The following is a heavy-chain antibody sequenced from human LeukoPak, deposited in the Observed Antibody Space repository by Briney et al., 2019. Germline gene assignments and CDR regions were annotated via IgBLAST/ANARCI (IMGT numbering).Heavy chain of an antibody. Sequence: GGSLRLSCAASGFTFSSYDMHWVRQATGKGLEWVSAIGTAGDTYYPGSVNGGFTISRENAKNYLYLQMNSMRAGDTAVDYFARGFGRDAFDIWGEGTMVTVSS. V-gene: IGHV3-13*01. CDR2: IGTAGDT. CDR1: GFTFSSYD. CDR3: ARGFGRDAFDI. D-gene: IGHD3-16*01. J-gene: IGHJ3*02.